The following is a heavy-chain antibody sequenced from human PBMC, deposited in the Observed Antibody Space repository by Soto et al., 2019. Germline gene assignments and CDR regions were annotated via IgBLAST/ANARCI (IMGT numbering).Heavy chain of an antibody. J-gene: IGHJ5*02. CDR3: ANALSAGSSNVSEP. Sequence: EVLLFESGGGLVQLWGSLRLSCAASGFTVSSYDMSWVRQAPGKGLEWVSAISDRAAGTYYTDSVRGRFTISRDSSKNTLYLPMHRLRAEETAVSNYANALSAGSSNVSEPWGQGAVVNVS. D-gene: IGHD6-13*01. CDR1: GFTVSSYD. CDR2: ISDRAAGT. V-gene: IGHV3-23*01.